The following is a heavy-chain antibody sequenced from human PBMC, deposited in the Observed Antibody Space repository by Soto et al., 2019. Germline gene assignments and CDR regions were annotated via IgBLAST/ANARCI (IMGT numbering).Heavy chain of an antibody. CDR2: INAGSGNT. J-gene: IGHJ3*02. V-gene: IGHV1-3*01. Sequence: QAQLVQSGAEMKKPGASVKVSCKATGYTFSAYTMNWVRQAPGQSLEWMGWINAGSGNTKYSKNFQGRVSITRYTSASTVYTELTGLTSEDTAVYYCARDTETLGPRANDALDIWGQGTMVSVSS. CDR1: GYTFSAYT. CDR3: ARDTETLGPRANDALDI. D-gene: IGHD3-3*02.